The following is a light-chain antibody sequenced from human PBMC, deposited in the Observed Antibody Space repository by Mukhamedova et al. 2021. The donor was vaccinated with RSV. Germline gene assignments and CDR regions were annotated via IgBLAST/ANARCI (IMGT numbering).Light chain of an antibody. CDR2: IDSVGGF. J-gene: IGLJ4*01. Sequence: LTCSLSSTHSHFDIAWHQQQPEKAPRFLMKIDSVGGFKRGDDVPDRFSGSGSGTERYLIISSLQSEDEADYYCQTWDTGFRIFG. CDR1: STHSHFD. V-gene: IGLV4-69*01. CDR3: QTWDTGFRI.